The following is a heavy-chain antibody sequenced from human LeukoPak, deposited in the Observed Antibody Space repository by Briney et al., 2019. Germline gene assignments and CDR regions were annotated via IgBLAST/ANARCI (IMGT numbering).Heavy chain of an antibody. V-gene: IGHV4-34*09. CDR2: INHSGST. Sequence: PSETLSLTCAVYGGSFSGYYRSWIRQPPGKGLEWIGEINHSGSTNYNPSLKSRVTISVDTSKNQFSLKLGSVTAADTAVYYCARDKYCGGNCYPYYGMDVWGQGTTVTVSS. CDR1: GGSFSGYY. CDR3: ARDKYCGGNCYPYYGMDV. J-gene: IGHJ6*02. D-gene: IGHD2-21*02.